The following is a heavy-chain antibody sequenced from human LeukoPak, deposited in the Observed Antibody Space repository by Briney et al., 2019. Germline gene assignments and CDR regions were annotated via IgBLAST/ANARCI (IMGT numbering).Heavy chain of an antibody. CDR2: MNPNSGNT. Sequence: ASVKVSCKASGYTFTSYDINWVRQATGQGLEWMGWMNPNSGNTGYAQKFQGRVTMTRNTSISTAYMELSSLRSEDTAVYYCARTIFGVVIFDYWGRGTLVTVSS. J-gene: IGHJ4*02. CDR3: ARTIFGVVIFDY. CDR1: GYTFTSYD. D-gene: IGHD3-3*01. V-gene: IGHV1-8*01.